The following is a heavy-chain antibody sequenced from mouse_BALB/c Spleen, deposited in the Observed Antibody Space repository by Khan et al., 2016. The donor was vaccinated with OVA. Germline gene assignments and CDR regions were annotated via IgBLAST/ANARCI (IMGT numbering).Heavy chain of an antibody. Sequence: QVQLKQSGPGLVAPSQSLSITCTVSGFSLSRYNLHWVRQPPGKGLEWLGMIWGGGGTDYNSTLKSRLNISKDNSKSHVLYKMNSLQTDDTAIDYCARAYERDDGYYAMDYWGQGTSVTVSS. CDR2: IWGGGGT. V-gene: IGHV2-6-4*01. D-gene: IGHD2-14*01. J-gene: IGHJ4*01. CDR1: GFSLSRYN. CDR3: ARAYERDDGYYAMDY.